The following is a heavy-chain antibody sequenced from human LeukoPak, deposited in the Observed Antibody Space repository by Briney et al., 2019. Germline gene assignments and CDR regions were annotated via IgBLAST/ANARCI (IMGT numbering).Heavy chain of an antibody. D-gene: IGHD3-9*01. CDR2: MKEDGSDT. CDR1: GFSFNSYT. Sequence: PGGSLRLSCVASGFSFNSYTMSWVRQAPGKGLEWVAKMKEDGSDTYYVDSVKGRFTICRDNTKNSLCLQMNSLRVEDTAVYYCARGGARYLENWGQGTLVTVSS. CDR3: ARGGARYLEN. J-gene: IGHJ4*02. V-gene: IGHV3-7*01.